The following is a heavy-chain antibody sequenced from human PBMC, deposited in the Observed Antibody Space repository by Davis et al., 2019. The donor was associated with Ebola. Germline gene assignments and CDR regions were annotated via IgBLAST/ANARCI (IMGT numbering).Heavy chain of an antibody. CDR2: INHSGST. D-gene: IGHD4-17*01. CDR3: ARGTTVIYYYYYGMDV. Sequence: MPSETLSLTCAVYGASFSGYYWSWIRQPPEKGLEWIGEINHSGSTNYNPSLKSRVTISVDTSKNQFSLKLSSVTAADTAVYYCARGTTVIYYYYYGMDVWGQGTTVTVSS. CDR1: GASFSGYY. V-gene: IGHV4-34*01. J-gene: IGHJ6*02.